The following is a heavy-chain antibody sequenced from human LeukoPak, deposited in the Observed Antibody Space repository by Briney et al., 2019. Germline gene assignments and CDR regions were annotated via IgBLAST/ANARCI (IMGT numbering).Heavy chain of an antibody. CDR1: GFTFSSYA. CDR3: AKEESGNWGAPWFDP. D-gene: IGHD7-27*01. Sequence: GGSLRLSSAASGFTFSSYAMSWVRQAPGKGLEWVSAIRGSGDITYYADSVKGRFTIPRDNSKNTLYLQMNSLRAEDTAVYYCAKEESGNWGAPWFDPWGQGTLVTVSS. CDR2: IRGSGDIT. J-gene: IGHJ5*02. V-gene: IGHV3-23*01.